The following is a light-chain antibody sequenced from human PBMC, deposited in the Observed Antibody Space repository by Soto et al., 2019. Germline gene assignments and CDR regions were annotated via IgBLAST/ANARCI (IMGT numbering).Light chain of an antibody. Sequence: QSVLTQPPSASGTPGQRVAISCSGSSSNIGSNPVNWYQQLPGTAPKLLIYTNDQRPSGVPDRFSGSKSGTSASLAISGLQSEDEXDYSCAAWDDSLTGYVFGTGTKLTVL. J-gene: IGLJ1*01. CDR1: SSNIGSNP. CDR3: AAWDDSLTGYV. V-gene: IGLV1-44*01. CDR2: TND.